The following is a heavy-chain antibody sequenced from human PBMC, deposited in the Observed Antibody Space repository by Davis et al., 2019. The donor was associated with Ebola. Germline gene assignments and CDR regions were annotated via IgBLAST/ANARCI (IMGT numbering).Heavy chain of an antibody. D-gene: IGHD3-22*01. CDR1: GGSISSGGYS. V-gene: IGHV4-30-2*01. Sequence: MPSETLSLTCAVSGGSISSGGYSWSWIRQPPGKGLEWIGYIYHSGSTNYNPSLKSRVTISVDTSKNQFSLKLSSVTAADTAVYYCARDYYDSSYYYYYGMDVWGQGTTVTVSS. CDR2: IYHSGST. CDR3: ARDYYDSSYYYYYGMDV. J-gene: IGHJ6*02.